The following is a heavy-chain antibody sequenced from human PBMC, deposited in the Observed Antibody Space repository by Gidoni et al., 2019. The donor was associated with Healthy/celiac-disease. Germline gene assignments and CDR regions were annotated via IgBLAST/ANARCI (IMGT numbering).Heavy chain of an antibody. CDR1: GYTFTSYD. J-gene: IGHJ5*02. CDR2: MNPNSGNT. CDR3: ARVGLYCSGGSCNEGNWFDP. V-gene: IGHV1-8*01. D-gene: IGHD2-15*01. Sequence: QVQLVQSGAEVKKPGASVKVSCKASGYTFTSYDIHWVRQATGQGLEWMGWMNPNSGNTGYAQKFQGRVTMTRNTSISTAYMELSSLRSEDTAVYYCARVGLYCSGGSCNEGNWFDPWGQGTLVTVSS.